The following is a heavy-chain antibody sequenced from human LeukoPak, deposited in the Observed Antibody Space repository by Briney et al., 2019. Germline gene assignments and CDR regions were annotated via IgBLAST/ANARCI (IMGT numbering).Heavy chain of an antibody. D-gene: IGHD3-10*01. CDR2: VYYSGGT. CDR1: GYSISSGYF. Sequence: PSETLSPTCTVSGYSISSGYFWGWIRQPPGKGLEWIGSVYYSGGTYNPSLKSRVTISVDTSKNQFSLNLSSVTAADTAVYYCAREASPARNYYGTGPWGQGTLVTVSS. J-gene: IGHJ5*02. V-gene: IGHV4-38-2*02. CDR3: AREASPARNYYGTGP.